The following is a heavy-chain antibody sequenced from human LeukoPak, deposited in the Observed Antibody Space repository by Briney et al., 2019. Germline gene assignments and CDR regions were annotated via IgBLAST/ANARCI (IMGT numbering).Heavy chain of an antibody. J-gene: IGHJ5*02. CDR3: AAGRGYSYGNWFDP. CDR1: GGSISSYY. D-gene: IGHD5-18*01. Sequence: SGTLSLTCTVSGGSISSYYWSWIRQPAGKGLEWIGRIYTSGSTNYNPSLKSRVTMSVDTSKNQFSLKLSSVTAADTAVYYCAAGRGYSYGNWFDPWGQGTLVTVSS. CDR2: IYTSGST. V-gene: IGHV4-4*07.